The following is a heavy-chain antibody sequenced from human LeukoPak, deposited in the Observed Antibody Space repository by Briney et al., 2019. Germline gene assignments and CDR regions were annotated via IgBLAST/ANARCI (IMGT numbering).Heavy chain of an antibody. D-gene: IGHD5-24*01. CDR1: GGTFSNYA. Sequence: SVKVSCKASGGTFSNYAISWVRQAPGQGVEWMGRIIPILDIANYAQKFQGRVTITADKSTSTAYMELSSLRPEHTAVYFCATRGDSYNDYFDSWGQGTPVTVSS. J-gene: IGHJ4*02. CDR2: IIPILDIA. CDR3: ATRGDSYNDYFDS. V-gene: IGHV1-69*04.